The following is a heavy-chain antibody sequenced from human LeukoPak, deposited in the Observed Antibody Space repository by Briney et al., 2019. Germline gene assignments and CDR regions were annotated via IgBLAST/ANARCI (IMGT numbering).Heavy chain of an antibody. D-gene: IGHD6-6*01. CDR1: GGSFSGYY. CDR2: INHSGST. CDR3: ARGIGEQLVLYGMDV. J-gene: IGHJ6*02. V-gene: IGHV4-34*01. Sequence: SETLSLTCAVYGGSFSGYYWSWIRQPPGKGLEWIGEINHSGSTNYNPSLKSRVTISVDTSKNQFSLKLSSVTAADTAVYYRARGIGEQLVLYGMDVWGQGTTVTVSS.